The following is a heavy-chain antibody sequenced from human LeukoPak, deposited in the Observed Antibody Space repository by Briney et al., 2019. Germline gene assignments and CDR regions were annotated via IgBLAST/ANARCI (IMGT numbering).Heavy chain of an antibody. V-gene: IGHV4-39*01. CDR1: GGSISSDSYY. CDR2: IYYSGST. CDR3: ARETSGKYWHDP. D-gene: IGHD1-26*01. Sequence: SETLSLTCTVSGGSISSDSYYWAWIRQPPGKGLEWIASIYYSGSTYYNPSLKSRVTISVDTSRNQFSLKLSSVAATDTAVYYCARETSGKYWHDPWGQGTLVTVSS. J-gene: IGHJ5*02.